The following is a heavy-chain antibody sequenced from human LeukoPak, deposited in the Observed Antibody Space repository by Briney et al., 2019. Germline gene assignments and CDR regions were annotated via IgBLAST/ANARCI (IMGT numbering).Heavy chain of an antibody. CDR1: GFTFSDYY. CDR2: ISSSSSYT. Sequence: GGSLRLSCAASGFTFSDYYMNWISQAPGKGLEWVSYISSSSSYTNYADSVKGRFTISRDNAKKSLYLQMNSPRAEDTAVYYCARILAVASFHPFDYWGQGTLVTVSS. D-gene: IGHD6-19*01. CDR3: ARILAVASFHPFDY. J-gene: IGHJ4*02. V-gene: IGHV3-11*03.